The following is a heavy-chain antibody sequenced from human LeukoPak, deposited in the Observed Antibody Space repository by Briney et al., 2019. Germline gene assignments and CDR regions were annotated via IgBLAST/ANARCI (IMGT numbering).Heavy chain of an antibody. J-gene: IGHJ4*02. Sequence: GASVKVSCKASGFTFTSSAMQWVRQARGQRLEWIGWIVVGSSNTNYAQKFQERVTITWDMSTSTAYMELSSLRSEDTAVYYCARDPGYCSSTSCYTAIDYWGQGTLVTVSS. D-gene: IGHD2-2*02. CDR3: ARDPGYCSSTSCYTAIDY. V-gene: IGHV1-58*02. CDR2: IVVGSSNT. CDR1: GFTFTSSA.